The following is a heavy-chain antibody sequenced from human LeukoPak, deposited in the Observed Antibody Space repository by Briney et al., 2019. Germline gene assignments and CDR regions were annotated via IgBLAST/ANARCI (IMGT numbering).Heavy chain of an antibody. CDR2: SYDSGST. J-gene: IGHJ6*02. Sequence: SETLSLTCTVSAGSISSYYWSWIRQPPGNGLEWIGNSYDSGSTNYNSSLKSRVTISVDTSKNQFPLRLSSVTAADTAVYYCARGRGYNYYYGMDVWGQGTTVTVSS. V-gene: IGHV4-59*01. CDR3: ARGRGYNYYYGMDV. CDR1: AGSISSYY. D-gene: IGHD5-24*01.